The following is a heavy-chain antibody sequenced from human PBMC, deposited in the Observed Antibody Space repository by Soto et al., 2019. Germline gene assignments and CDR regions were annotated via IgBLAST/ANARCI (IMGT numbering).Heavy chain of an antibody. V-gene: IGHV3-7*01. Sequence: GGSLRLSCAASGFTVSSNCMNWVRQAPGKGLEWVANIKQDGSEKYYVDSVKGRFTISRDNAKNSLYLQMNNLRVEDTAVYYCARGEAIGDDPWGHGTLVTVSS. D-gene: IGHD3-10*01. CDR2: IKQDGSEK. CDR3: ARGEAIGDDP. J-gene: IGHJ5*02. CDR1: GFTVSSNC.